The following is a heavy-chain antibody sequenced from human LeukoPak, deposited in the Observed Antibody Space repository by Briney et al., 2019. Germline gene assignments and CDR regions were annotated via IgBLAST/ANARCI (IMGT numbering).Heavy chain of an antibody. CDR3: ARDPLRFLEWLAREALDY. CDR1: GYTFTSYG. CDR2: ISAYNGNT. V-gene: IGHV1-18*01. D-gene: IGHD3-3*01. J-gene: IGHJ4*02. Sequence: ASVKVSCKASGYTFTSYGISWVRQAPGQGLEWMGWISAYNGNTNYAQKLQGRVTMTTDTSTSTAYMELRSLRSDDTAVYYCARDPLRFLEWLAREALDYWGQGTLVTVSS.